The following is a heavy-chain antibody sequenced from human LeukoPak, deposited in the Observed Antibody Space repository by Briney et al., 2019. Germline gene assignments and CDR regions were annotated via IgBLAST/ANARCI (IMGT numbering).Heavy chain of an antibody. J-gene: IGHJ2*01. CDR1: GFTFSSYD. V-gene: IGHV3-13*05. Sequence: PGGSLRLSRAASGFTFSSYDMHWVRQATGEGLEWVSSIGTAGDPYYPASVKGRFTISRENAKNSLYLQMNSLRAGDTAVYYCARCIAAAGTSNWYFDLWGRGTLVTVSS. CDR2: IGTAGDP. CDR3: ARCIAAAGTSNWYFDL. D-gene: IGHD6-13*01.